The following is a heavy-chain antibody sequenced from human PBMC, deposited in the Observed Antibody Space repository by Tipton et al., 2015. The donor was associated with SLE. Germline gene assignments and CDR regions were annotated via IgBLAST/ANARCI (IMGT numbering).Heavy chain of an antibody. CDR2: INHSGST. Sequence: TLSLTCAVYGGSFSGYYWSWIRQPPGKGLEWIGEINHSGSTNYNPSLKSRVTISVDTSKNQFSLKLSSVTAADTAVYYCARGPEAFDYWGQRTLVTVSS. V-gene: IGHV4-34*01. CDR3: ARGPEAFDY. J-gene: IGHJ4*02. D-gene: IGHD1-14*01. CDR1: GGSFSGYY.